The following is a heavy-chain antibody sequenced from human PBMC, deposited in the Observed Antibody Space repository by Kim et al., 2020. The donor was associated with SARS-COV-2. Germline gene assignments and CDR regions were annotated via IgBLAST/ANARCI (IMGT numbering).Heavy chain of an antibody. J-gene: IGHJ6*03. CDR3: ARGARGGHTAKGYYYMDV. CDR2: ISYDGSNK. Sequence: GGSLRLSCAASGFTFSSYAMHWVRQAPGKGLEWVAVISYDGSNKYYADSVKGRFTISRDNSKNTLYLQMNSLRAEDTAVYYCARGARGGHTAKGYYYMDVWGKGTTVTVSS. V-gene: IGHV3-30-3*01. CDR1: GFTFSSYA. D-gene: IGHD2-2*02.